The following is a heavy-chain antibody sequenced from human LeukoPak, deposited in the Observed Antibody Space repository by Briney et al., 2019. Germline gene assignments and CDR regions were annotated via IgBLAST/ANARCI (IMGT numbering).Heavy chain of an antibody. J-gene: IGHJ5*02. CDR2: INPNSGGT. V-gene: IGHV1-2*02. D-gene: IGHD1-14*01. CDR1: GYTFTGYY. CDR3: AREGRPGAYNWFDP. Sequence: GASVKVSCKASGYTFTGYYMHWVRQAPGQGLEWMGWINPNSGGTSYAQKFQGRVTMTRDTSISTAYMELSRLRSDDTAVYYCAREGRPGAYNWFDPWGQGTLVTVSS.